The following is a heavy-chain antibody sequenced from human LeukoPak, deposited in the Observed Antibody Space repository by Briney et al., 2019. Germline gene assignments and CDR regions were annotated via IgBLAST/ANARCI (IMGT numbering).Heavy chain of an antibody. J-gene: IGHJ4*02. CDR2: ISGSGGST. D-gene: IGHD4-17*01. Sequence: GGSLRLSCAASGFTFSSYGMSWVRQAPGKGLEWVSAISGSGGSTYYADSVKGRFTISRDNAKNSLYLQMNSLRAEDTALYYCARDIDNGDYVVYWGQGTLVTVSS. CDR3: ARDIDNGDYVVY. V-gene: IGHV3-23*01. CDR1: GFTFSSYG.